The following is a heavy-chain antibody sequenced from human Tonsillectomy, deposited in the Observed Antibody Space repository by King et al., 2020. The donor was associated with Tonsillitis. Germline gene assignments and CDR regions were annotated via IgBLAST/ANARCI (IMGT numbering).Heavy chain of an antibody. Sequence: VQLVESGGGVVQPGHSLRLSCAASPFAFTSFGMHWVRQAPGKGLEWVAFVSPDGSAVNYGDSVRGRFTISRDNSNKMVYLQMFSLRRDETAMYYCVNAGALGVLPARWYGMDVWGRGTTVTVSS. CDR3: VNAGALGVLPARWYGMDV. J-gene: IGHJ6*02. D-gene: IGHD2-15*01. V-gene: IGHV3-30*12. CDR2: VSPDGSAV. CDR1: PFAFTSFG.